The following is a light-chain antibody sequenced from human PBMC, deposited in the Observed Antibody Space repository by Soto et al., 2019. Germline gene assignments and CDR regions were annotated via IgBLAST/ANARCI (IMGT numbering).Light chain of an antibody. V-gene: IGKV3-15*01. CDR3: QQYSSWPLT. CDR2: GAA. Sequence: EIVMTQSPATLSVSPGERTTLSCRASQSVSSNLAWYQQKPGQAPRLLIHGAATRATGIPARFSGSGSGTEFTLTIGSLQSEDSAVYFCQQYSSWPLTFGQGTRLEMK. CDR1: QSVSSN. J-gene: IGKJ5*01.